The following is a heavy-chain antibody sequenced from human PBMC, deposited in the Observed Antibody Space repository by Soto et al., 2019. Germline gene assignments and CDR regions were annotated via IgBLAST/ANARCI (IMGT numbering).Heavy chain of an antibody. D-gene: IGHD3-10*01. CDR2: ISGSGVTT. CDR1: GFTFTSYA. V-gene: IGHV3-23*01. J-gene: IGHJ4*02. Sequence: GGSLRLSCAASGFTFTSYAMNWVRQAPGKGLEWVSSISGSGVTTYYADSVRGRFTISRDNSKNTLYLQMNSLRAEDTAVYYCAKDLFLQGYYGSGNYYALDCWGPGTLVTVSS. CDR3: AKDLFLQGYYGSGNYYALDC.